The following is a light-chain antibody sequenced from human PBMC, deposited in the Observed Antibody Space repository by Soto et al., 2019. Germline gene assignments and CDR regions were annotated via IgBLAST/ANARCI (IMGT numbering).Light chain of an antibody. CDR2: DAS. V-gene: IGKV3-11*01. CDR1: QSLNYY. J-gene: IGKJ4*01. Sequence: EIVLTQSPATLSLSPGERATLSCRASQSLNYYLAWHQQKPGQPPRLLIYDASNRATGIPARFSGSGSGTDFPLTISSLEPEDFAIYYCQQRSNWPPLTFGGVTKVEIK. CDR3: QQRSNWPPLT.